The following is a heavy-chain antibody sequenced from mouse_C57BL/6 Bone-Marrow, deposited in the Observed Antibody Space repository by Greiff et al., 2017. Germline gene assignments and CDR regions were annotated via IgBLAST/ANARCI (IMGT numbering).Heavy chain of an antibody. CDR1: GYTFTSYD. CDR2: IYPRDGST. V-gene: IGHV1-85*01. CDR3: ARRECYCGSSHWYIDV. D-gene: IGHD1-1*01. Sequence: VQLQQSGPELVKPGASVKLSCKASGYTFTSYDINWVKQRPGQGLEWIGWIYPRDGSTKYNEKFKGKATLTVDTSSSTAYMELHSLRSEDSAVYFCARRECYCGSSHWYIDVWGTGTTVTVSS. J-gene: IGHJ1*03.